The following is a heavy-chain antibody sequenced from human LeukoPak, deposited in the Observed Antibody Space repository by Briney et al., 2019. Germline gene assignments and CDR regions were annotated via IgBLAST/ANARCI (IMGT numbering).Heavy chain of an antibody. CDR3: AKRFLWFGESSLYYFDY. J-gene: IGHJ4*02. D-gene: IGHD3-10*01. V-gene: IGHV5-51*01. CDR1: GYSFTSYW. Sequence: GESLKISCKGSGYSFTSYWIGWVRQMPGKGLEWMGIIYPGDSDTRYSPSFQGRVTISADKSISTAYLQWSSLKASDTAVYYCAKRFLWFGESSLYYFDYWGQGTLVTVSS. CDR2: IYPGDSDT.